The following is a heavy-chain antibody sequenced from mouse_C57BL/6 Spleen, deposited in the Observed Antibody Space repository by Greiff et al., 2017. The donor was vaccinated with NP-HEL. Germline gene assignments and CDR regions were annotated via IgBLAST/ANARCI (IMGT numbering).Heavy chain of an antibody. CDR1: GFSLTSYG. CDR2: ISSGGST. CDR3: ARTPANRDAFDY. D-gene: IGHD4-1*01. V-gene: IGHV2-2*01. J-gene: IGHJ2*01. Sequence: QVQLQQSGPGLVPPSQSLSITCTVSGFSLTSYGVPWVRQSPGKGLELLGVISSGGSTAYYAAFISRLSINKDNSKSQVFFKMNSLQADDTAIYYCARTPANRDAFDYRGQGTTLTVSS.